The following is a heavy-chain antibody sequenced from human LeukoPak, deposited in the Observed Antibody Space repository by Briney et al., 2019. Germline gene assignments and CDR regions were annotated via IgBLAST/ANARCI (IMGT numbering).Heavy chain of an antibody. CDR2: ISSSGSTI. CDR3: ARYYGGNSGWFDP. CDR1: GFTFSSYE. V-gene: IGHV3-48*03. J-gene: IGHJ5*02. Sequence: PGGSLRLSCAASGFTFSSYEMNWVRQAPGKGLEWVSYISSSGSTIYYADSVKGRFTISRDNAKNSLYLQMNSLRAEDTAVYYCARYYGGNSGWFDPWRQGTLVTVSS. D-gene: IGHD4-23*01.